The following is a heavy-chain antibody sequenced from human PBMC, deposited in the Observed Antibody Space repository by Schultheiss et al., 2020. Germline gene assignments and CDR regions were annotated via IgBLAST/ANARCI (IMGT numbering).Heavy chain of an antibody. V-gene: IGHV3-11*01. Sequence: GESLKISCAASGFTFSDYYMSWIRQAPGKGLEWVSYISSSGSTIYYADSVKGRFTISRDNAKNSLYLQMNSLRAEDTAVYYCARAELYYYDLVPDYWGQGTLVTGSS. CDR2: ISSSGSTI. CDR3: ARAELYYYDLVPDY. J-gene: IGHJ4*02. CDR1: GFTFSDYY. D-gene: IGHD3-22*01.